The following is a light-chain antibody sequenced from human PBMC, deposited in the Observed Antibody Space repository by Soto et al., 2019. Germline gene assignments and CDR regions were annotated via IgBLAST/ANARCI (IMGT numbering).Light chain of an antibody. V-gene: IGKV1-39*01. CDR3: QHSYSSPPWT. CDR2: RAS. Sequence: IQMTQSPSSLSASVGDRVTISCRASQSISTYLNWYQQKPGTAPRLLIYRASTVKTGVPPRFSGSGSGRDFTLTISSLRPDDIATYFCQHSYSSPPWTFGPGTKVEVK. CDR1: QSISTY. J-gene: IGKJ1*01.